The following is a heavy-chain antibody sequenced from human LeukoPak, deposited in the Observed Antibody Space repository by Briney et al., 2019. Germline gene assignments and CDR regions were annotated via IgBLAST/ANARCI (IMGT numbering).Heavy chain of an antibody. V-gene: IGHV4-39*01. CDR3: ANNRVGAYYDFWSGAFDY. CDR1: GGSISSSSYY. Sequence: SETLSLTCTVSGGSISSSSYYWGWIRQPPGKGLEWIGSIYYSGSTYYNPSLKSRVTISVDTSKNQFSLKLSSVTAADTAVYYCANNRVGAYYDFWSGAFDYWGQGTLVTVSS. D-gene: IGHD3-3*01. J-gene: IGHJ4*02. CDR2: IYYSGST.